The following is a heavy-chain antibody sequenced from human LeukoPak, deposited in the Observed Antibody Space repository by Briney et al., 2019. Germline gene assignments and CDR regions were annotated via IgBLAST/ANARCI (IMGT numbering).Heavy chain of an antibody. J-gene: IGHJ4*02. CDR1: GFTFSSYG. CDR2: IWYDGSNK. V-gene: IGHV3-33*08. D-gene: IGHD4-17*01. Sequence: PGRSLRLSCAASGFTFSSYGMHWVRQAPGKGLEWVAVIWYDGSNKYYADSVKGRFTISRDNSKNTLYLQMNSLGAEDTAVYYCARKHDYGDYGGSIDYWGQGTLVTVSS. CDR3: ARKHDYGDYGGSIDY.